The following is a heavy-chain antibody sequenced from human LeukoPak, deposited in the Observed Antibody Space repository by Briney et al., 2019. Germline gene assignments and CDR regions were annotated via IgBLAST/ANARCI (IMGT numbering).Heavy chain of an antibody. CDR3: ARGIVVVAAALGY. J-gene: IGHJ4*02. CDR1: GYTFTGYY. CDR2: INPNSGGT. V-gene: IGHV1-2*02. Sequence: ASVKVSCKASGYTFTGYYMHWVRQAPGQGLEWMGWINPNSGGTNYAQKFQGRVTMTRDTSISTAYMELSRLRSDDTAVYYCARGIVVVAAALGYWGQGTLLTVSS. D-gene: IGHD2-2*01.